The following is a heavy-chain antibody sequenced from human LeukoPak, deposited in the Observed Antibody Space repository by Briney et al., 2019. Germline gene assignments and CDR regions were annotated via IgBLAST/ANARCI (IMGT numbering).Heavy chain of an antibody. J-gene: IGHJ4*02. D-gene: IGHD6-13*01. CDR3: ARDRVWTVPY. CDR1: GFTFNSYW. Sequence: PGGSLRLSCAASGFTFNSYWMNWVRQAPGKGLEWVANINQDGSETYYVDSVKGRFTISRDNAKNSLYLQMNSVRAEDTAVYYCARDRVWTVPYWGQGTLVTVSS. CDR2: INQDGSET. V-gene: IGHV3-7*01.